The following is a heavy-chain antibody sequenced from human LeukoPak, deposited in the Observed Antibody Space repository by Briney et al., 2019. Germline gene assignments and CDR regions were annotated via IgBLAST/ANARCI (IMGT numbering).Heavy chain of an antibody. CDR1: GYTFTSYG. D-gene: IGHD6-6*01. Sequence: GASVKVSCKASGYTFTSYGISWVRQAPGQGLEWMGWISAYNGNTNYAQKLQGRVTMTTDTSTSTAYMELRSLRSDDTAVYYCARVSSSSWEDYYYGMDVWGQGTTVTVSS. CDR2: ISAYNGNT. J-gene: IGHJ6*02. V-gene: IGHV1-18*01. CDR3: ARVSSSSWEDYYYGMDV.